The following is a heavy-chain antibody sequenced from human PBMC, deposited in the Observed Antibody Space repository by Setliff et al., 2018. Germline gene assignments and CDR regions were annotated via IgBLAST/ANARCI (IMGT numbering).Heavy chain of an antibody. Sequence: PGGSLRLSCAASGFTFSNYGMHWVRQAPGKGLEWVAVIWYDGTNKYYSDSVKGRFTISRDNSKNTLHLEMNSLRAEDTGLYYCAKDWGYYYYYMDVWGSGTTVTVSS. V-gene: IGHV3-33*06. CDR2: IWYDGTNK. J-gene: IGHJ6*03. CDR3: AKDWGYYYYYMDV. D-gene: IGHD3-16*01. CDR1: GFTFSNYG.